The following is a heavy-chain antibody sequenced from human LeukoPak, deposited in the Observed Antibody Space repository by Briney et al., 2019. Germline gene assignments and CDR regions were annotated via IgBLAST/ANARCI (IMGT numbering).Heavy chain of an antibody. CDR2: YDPEQGET. D-gene: IGHD3-10*01. V-gene: IGHV1-24*01. J-gene: IGHJ4*02. CDR1: GYTLSDVD. CDR3: ATLIYGSGSYYFD. Sequence: ASVKVSCKVFGYTLSDVDLHWVRQAPGTGLEWMGGYDPEQGETVYAQKFQGRVTLTEDTFTDTAYMDLSSLRSEDTAVYYCATLIYGSGSYYFDWGQGTLVTVSS.